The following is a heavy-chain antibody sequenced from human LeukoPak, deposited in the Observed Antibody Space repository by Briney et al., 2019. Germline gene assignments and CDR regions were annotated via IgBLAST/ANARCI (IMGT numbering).Heavy chain of an antibody. CDR3: ARDVRYCSSTSCYAGSYYYGMDV. V-gene: IGHV3-30*04. CDR2: ISYDGSNK. J-gene: IGHJ6*04. D-gene: IGHD2-2*01. Sequence: GGSLRLSCAASRFTFSSYALHWVSQARGKGLEWVAVISYDGSNKYYADSVKGRFTISRDNSKNTLYLQMNSLRAEDTAVYYCARDVRYCSSTSCYAGSYYYGMDVWGKGTAVTVSS. CDR1: RFTFSSYA.